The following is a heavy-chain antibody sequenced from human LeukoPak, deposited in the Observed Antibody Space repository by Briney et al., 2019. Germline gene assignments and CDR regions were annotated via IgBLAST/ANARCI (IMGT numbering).Heavy chain of an antibody. CDR1: GFTVSSTY. J-gene: IGHJ4*02. V-gene: IGHV3-66*01. CDR3: ARDYGGNIRGYFDY. Sequence: GGSLRLSCAASGFTVSSTYMSWVRQAPGKGLEWVSVIYSGGSTYYADSVEGRFTISRDNSKNTLYLQMNSLRVEDTAVYYCARDYGGNIRGYFDYWSQGTLVTVSS. D-gene: IGHD4-23*01. CDR2: IYSGGST.